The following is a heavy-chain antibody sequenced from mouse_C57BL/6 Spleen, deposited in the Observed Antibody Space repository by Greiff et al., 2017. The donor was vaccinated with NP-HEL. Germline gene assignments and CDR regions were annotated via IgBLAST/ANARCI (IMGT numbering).Heavy chain of an antibody. J-gene: IGHJ1*03. Sequence: EVKLVESEGGLVQPGSSMKLSCTASGFTFSDYYMAWVRQVPEKGLEWVANINYDGSSTYYLDSLKSRFIISRDNAKNILYLQMSSLKSEDTATYYCAREGRRGFDVWGTGTTVTVSS. CDR2: INYDGSST. CDR3: AREGRRGFDV. CDR1: GFTFSDYY. D-gene: IGHD2-12*01. V-gene: IGHV5-16*01.